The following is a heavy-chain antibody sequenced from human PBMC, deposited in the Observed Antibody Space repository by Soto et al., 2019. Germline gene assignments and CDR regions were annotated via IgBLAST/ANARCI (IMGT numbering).Heavy chain of an antibody. V-gene: IGHV1-58*01. J-gene: IGHJ6*02. D-gene: IGHD2-2*01. Sequence: EASVKVSCKASGFTFTSSAVQWVRQARGQRLEWIGWIVVGSGNTNYAQKFQERVTITRDMSTSTAYMELSSLRSEDTAVYYCAAYPGPLPAYYGMDVWGQGTTVTVSS. CDR1: GFTFTSSA. CDR3: AAYPGPLPAYYGMDV. CDR2: IVVGSGNT.